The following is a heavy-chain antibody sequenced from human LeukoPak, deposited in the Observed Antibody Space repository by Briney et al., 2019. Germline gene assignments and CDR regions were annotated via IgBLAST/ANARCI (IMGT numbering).Heavy chain of an antibody. CDR3: AKDNSYQPLMYSSSPLLTKTQLRYFDL. Sequence: GGSLRLSCATSGFTFSSYGMHWVRQAPGKGLEWVAFIRYDGSNKYYADSVKGRFTISRDNSKNTLYLQMNSLRAEDTAVYYCAKDNSYQPLMYSSSPLLTKTQLRYFDLWGRGTLVTVSS. D-gene: IGHD6-13*01. J-gene: IGHJ2*01. CDR1: GFTFSSYG. V-gene: IGHV3-30*02. CDR2: IRYDGSNK.